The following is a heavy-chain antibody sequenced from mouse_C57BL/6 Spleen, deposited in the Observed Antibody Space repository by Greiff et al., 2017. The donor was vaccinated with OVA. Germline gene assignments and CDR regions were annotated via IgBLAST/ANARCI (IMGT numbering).Heavy chain of an antibody. J-gene: IGHJ4*01. CDR3: ARGDDGNPYAMDY. CDR1: GYTFTSYW. D-gene: IGHD2-1*01. CDR2: IDPSDSYT. V-gene: IGHV1-69*01. Sequence: VQLQQPGAELVMPGASVKLSCKASGYTFTSYWMHWVKQRPGQGLEWIGEIDPSDSYTNYNQKFKDKSTLTVDKSSSTAYMQLSSLTSEDSAVYYCARGDDGNPYAMDYGGQGTSVTVSS.